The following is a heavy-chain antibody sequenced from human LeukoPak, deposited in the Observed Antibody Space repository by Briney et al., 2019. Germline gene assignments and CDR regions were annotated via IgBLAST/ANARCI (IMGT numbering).Heavy chain of an antibody. CDR1: GGSISSYY. V-gene: IGHV4-59*01. J-gene: IGHJ6*03. D-gene: IGHD2-15*01. CDR2: IYYSGST. CDR3: ARADCSGGSCYSGIRDYMDV. Sequence: SETLSLTCTVSGGSISSYYWSWIRQPPGKGLEWIGYIYYSGSTNYNPSLMSRVTISVDTSKNQFSLKLSSVTAADTAVYYCARADCSGGSCYSGIRDYMDVWGKGTTVTVSS.